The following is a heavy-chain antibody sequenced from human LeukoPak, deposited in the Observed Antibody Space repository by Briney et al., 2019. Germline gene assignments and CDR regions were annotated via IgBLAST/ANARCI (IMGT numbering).Heavy chain of an antibody. Sequence: SETLSLTCSVSGGSSSSHYRSWIRQPAGKGLEWIGRMYTSGSTNYNPSLRSRVTMSLDTSKNQFSLKLSSVTAADTAVYYCARARGYDYDYWGQGTLVTVSS. CDR3: ARARGYDYDY. CDR2: MYTSGST. CDR1: GGSSSSHY. D-gene: IGHD5-12*01. J-gene: IGHJ4*02. V-gene: IGHV4-4*07.